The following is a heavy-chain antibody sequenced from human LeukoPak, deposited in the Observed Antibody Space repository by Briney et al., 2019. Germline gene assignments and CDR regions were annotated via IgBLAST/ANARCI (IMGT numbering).Heavy chain of an antibody. CDR1: GGSISSSNW. Sequence: SETLSLTCAVSGGSISSSNWWSWVRQPPGKGLEWIGEIYHSGSTNYNPSLKSRVTISVEKSKNQFSLKLSSVTAADTAVYYCARYYYDSSGYAYYYYGMDVWGQGTTVTVSS. CDR2: IYHSGST. V-gene: IGHV4-4*02. D-gene: IGHD3-22*01. J-gene: IGHJ6*02. CDR3: ARYYYDSSGYAYYYYGMDV.